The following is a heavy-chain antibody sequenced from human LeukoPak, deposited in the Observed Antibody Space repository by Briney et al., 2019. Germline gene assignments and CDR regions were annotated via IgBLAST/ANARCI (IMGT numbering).Heavy chain of an antibody. Sequence: PSETLSLTCTVSSGSIISYYWSWIRQPPGKGLEWIGYIYYSGSTYYNPSLKSRVTISVDTSKNQCSLKLTSETAADTAVYYCARSSQYYYYYMDVWGKGTTATVSS. J-gene: IGHJ6*03. CDR1: SGSIISYY. CDR2: IYYSGST. CDR3: ARSSQYYYYYMDV. V-gene: IGHV4-59*01. D-gene: IGHD6-6*01.